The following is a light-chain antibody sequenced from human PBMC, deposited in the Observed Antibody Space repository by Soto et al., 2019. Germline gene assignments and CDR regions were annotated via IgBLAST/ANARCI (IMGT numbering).Light chain of an antibody. CDR2: GAS. V-gene: IGKV3-15*01. CDR1: QSVSSN. CDR3: QQYNNWPLT. Sequence: EIVMTQSPATLSVSPGERATLSCRARQSVSSNLAWYQRKPGQAPRLLIYGASTRATGIPARFSGIGSGTEFTLTISRLQSEDFAVYYSQQYNNWPLTFGQGTKVEIK. J-gene: IGKJ1*01.